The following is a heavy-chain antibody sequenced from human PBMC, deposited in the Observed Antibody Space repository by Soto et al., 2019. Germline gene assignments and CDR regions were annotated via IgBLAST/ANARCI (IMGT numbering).Heavy chain of an antibody. CDR2: ISYDGSNK. CDR1: GFTFSSYG. V-gene: IGHV3-30*18. Sequence: GGSLRLSCAASGFTFSSYGMHWVRQAPGKGLEWVAVISYDGSNKYYADSVKGRFTISRDNSKNTLYLQMNSLRAEDTAVYYCAKDEPYGSGSNGMDVWGQGTTVTVSS. J-gene: IGHJ6*02. D-gene: IGHD3-10*01. CDR3: AKDEPYGSGSNGMDV.